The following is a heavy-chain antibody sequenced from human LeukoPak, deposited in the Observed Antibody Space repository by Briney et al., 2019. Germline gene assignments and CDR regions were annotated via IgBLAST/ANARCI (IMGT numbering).Heavy chain of an antibody. Sequence: ASVKVSCKASGYTFTGYYMHWVRQAPGQGLEWMGSINPNSGGTNYAQKFQGRITMTWDTSINTAYMELSRLRSDDTAVYYCARLRRYGPIVFLGYFDYWGQGTLVTVSS. D-gene: IGHD5-18*01. CDR3: ARLRRYGPIVFLGYFDY. V-gene: IGHV1-2*02. CDR2: INPNSGGT. J-gene: IGHJ4*02. CDR1: GYTFTGYY.